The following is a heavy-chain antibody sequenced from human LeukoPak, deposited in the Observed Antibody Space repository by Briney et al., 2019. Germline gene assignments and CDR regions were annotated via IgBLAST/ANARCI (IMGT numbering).Heavy chain of an antibody. J-gene: IGHJ6*02. CDR2: INAGNGNT. Sequence: ASVKVSCKASGYTFTSYAMHWVRQAPGQRLEWMGWINAGNGNTKYSQKFQGRVTITRDTSASTAYIELSSLRSEDTAVYYCARWERWELLIHYGMDVWGQGTTVTVSS. CDR1: GYTFTSYA. V-gene: IGHV1-3*01. CDR3: ARWERWELLIHYGMDV. D-gene: IGHD1-26*01.